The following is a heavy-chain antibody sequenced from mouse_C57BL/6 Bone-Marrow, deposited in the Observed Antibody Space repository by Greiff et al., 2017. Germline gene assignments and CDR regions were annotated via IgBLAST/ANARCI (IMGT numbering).Heavy chain of an antibody. CDR2: IDPGNGDT. J-gene: IGHJ2*01. V-gene: IGHV14-4*01. Sequence: EVQLLESGAELVRPGASVKLSCTASGFTFNDDSMHWVKQRPAQGLEWIGWIDPGNGDTKYASKFQGKATITADNSSNTAYLQLSSMTSEDTAVKYCTAFNTTAELDFDYWGQGTTLTVSS. CDR1: GFTFNDDS. CDR3: TAFNTTAELDFDY. D-gene: IGHD1-1*01.